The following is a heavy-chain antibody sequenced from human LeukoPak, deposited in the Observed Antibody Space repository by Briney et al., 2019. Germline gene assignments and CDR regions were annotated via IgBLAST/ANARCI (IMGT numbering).Heavy chain of an antibody. CDR2: ITSRSDGGTT. J-gene: IGHJ4*02. V-gene: IGHV3-15*01. CDR1: GFSFINAW. Sequence: GGSLRLSCAASGFSFINAWMTWVRQAPGKGLEWVGRITSRSDGGTTDYAAPVKGRFTISRDDSKNTLYLQMNSLKTEDTAVYYCSTFTLWGQGTPVTVYS. CDR3: STFTL.